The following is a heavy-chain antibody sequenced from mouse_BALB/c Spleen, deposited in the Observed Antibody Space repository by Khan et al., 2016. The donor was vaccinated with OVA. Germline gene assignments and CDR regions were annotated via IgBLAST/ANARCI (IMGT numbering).Heavy chain of an antibody. CDR1: GYSITSNYA. CDR2: ISYSGST. D-gene: IGHD1-1*01. CDR3: ARGNYYGYALDD. Sequence: EVQLQESGPGLVKPSQSLSLTCTVNGYSITSNYAWNWIRQFPGNKLEWMGYISYSGSTNYNPSLKSRLSITRDTSKNQFFLLLHSVTTEDSATYYGARGNYYGYALDDWGQGTSVTLSP. V-gene: IGHV3-2*02. J-gene: IGHJ4*01.